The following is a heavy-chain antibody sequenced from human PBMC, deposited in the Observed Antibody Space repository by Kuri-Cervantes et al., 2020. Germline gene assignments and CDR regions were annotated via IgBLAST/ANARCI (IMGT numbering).Heavy chain of an antibody. V-gene: IGHV3-53*01. CDR1: GFTVSSNY. Sequence: GGSLRLSCAASGFTVSSNYMGWVRQAPGKGLEWVSVIYSGGSTYYADSVKGRFTISRDNSKNTLYLQMNSLRAEDTAVYYCTVQLWPSWGFDPWGQGTLVTVSS. J-gene: IGHJ5*02. CDR2: IYSGGST. D-gene: IGHD5-18*01. CDR3: TVQLWPSWGFDP.